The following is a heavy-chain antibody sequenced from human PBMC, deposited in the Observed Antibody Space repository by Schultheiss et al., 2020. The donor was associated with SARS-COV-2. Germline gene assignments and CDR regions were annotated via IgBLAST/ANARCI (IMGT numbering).Heavy chain of an antibody. CDR3: ARRRLGYSVFDY. V-gene: IGHV3-21*01. Sequence: GESLKISCAASGFTFSSYAMNWVRQAPGKGLEWVSSISSSSSYIYYADSVKGRFTISRDNAKNSLYLQMNSLRAEDTAVYYCARRRLGYSVFDYWGQGTLVTVSS. D-gene: IGHD5-18*01. CDR1: GFTFSSYA. J-gene: IGHJ4*02. CDR2: ISSSSSYI.